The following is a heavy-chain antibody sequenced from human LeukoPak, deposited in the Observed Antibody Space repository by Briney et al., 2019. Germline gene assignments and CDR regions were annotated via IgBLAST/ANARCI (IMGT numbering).Heavy chain of an antibody. CDR1: GGSISSSSYY. V-gene: IGHV4-39*01. J-gene: IGHJ4*02. D-gene: IGHD6-13*01. CDR2: IYYSGST. CDR3: ARRLAAESYYFDY. Sequence: SETLSLPCTVSGGSISSSSYYWGWIRQPPGKGLEWIGSIYYSGSTYYNPSLKSRVTISVDTSKNQFSLKLSSVTAADTAVYYCARRLAAESYYFDYWGQGTLVTVSS.